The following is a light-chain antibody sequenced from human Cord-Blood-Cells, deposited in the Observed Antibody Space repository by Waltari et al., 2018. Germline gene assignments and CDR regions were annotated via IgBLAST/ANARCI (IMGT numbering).Light chain of an antibody. CDR3: SSYTSSSTWV. J-gene: IGLJ3*02. Sequence: QSALPQPASVSGSPGQSITISCTGTSRDVGGYNSVSWYQQHPGKAPNLMIYDVSNRPSGVSNRFSGSKSGNTASLTISGLQAEDEADYYCSSYTSSSTWVFGGGTKLTVL. CDR2: DVS. V-gene: IGLV2-14*01. CDR1: SRDVGGYNS.